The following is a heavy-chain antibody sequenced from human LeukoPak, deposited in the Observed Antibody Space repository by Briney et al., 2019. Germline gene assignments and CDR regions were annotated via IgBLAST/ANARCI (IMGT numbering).Heavy chain of an antibody. D-gene: IGHD3-9*01. CDR3: AKDGGGYFDWFTRQYDY. V-gene: IGHV3-23*01. CDR1: GFTFSSYA. Sequence: TGGSLRLSCAASGFTFSSYAMSWVRQAPGKGLEWVSAISGSGGSTYYADSVKGRFTISRDNSKNTLYLQMNSLRAEDTAVYYCAKDGGGYFDWFTRQYDYWGQGTLVTVSS. CDR2: ISGSGGST. J-gene: IGHJ4*02.